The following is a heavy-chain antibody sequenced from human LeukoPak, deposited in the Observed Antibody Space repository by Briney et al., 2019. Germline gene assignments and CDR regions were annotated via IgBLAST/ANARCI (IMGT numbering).Heavy chain of an antibody. V-gene: IGHV3-11*01. CDR1: GFTFSDYY. CDR3: AGNALIYSDGNAYLHN. J-gene: IGHJ4*02. CDR2: ISSSGTTI. Sequence: PGGSLRLSCAASGFTFSDYYMNWLRQTPGKGLEGISYISSSGTTIYYADSVKGRFTISRDNAKNSLYLQMNTLRAEDTAVYYCAGNALIYSDGNAYLHNWGQGTLVTVSS. D-gene: IGHD3-22*01.